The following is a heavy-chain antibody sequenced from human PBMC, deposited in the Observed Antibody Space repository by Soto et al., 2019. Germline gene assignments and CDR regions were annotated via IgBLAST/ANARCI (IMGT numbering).Heavy chain of an antibody. J-gene: IGHJ3*01. CDR2: IYHSGST. CDR3: ARGGDGFDL. Sequence: SETLSLSCSVSGDSLTIGGHYWTWIRQHPGKGLEWIGYIYHSGSTYYSPSLKSRVTISVDTSENQFSLKLTSMTAADTAVYYCARGGDGFDLWGQGKMVTVSS. CDR1: GDSLTIGGHY. V-gene: IGHV4-31*03.